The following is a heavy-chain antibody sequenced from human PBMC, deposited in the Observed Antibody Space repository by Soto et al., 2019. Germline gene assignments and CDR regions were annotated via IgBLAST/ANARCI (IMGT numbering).Heavy chain of an antibody. V-gene: IGHV3-7*05. CDR3: AREGTSYDFWSGYYTYYYGMDV. D-gene: IGHD3-3*01. J-gene: IGHJ6*02. CDR2: IKQDGSEK. CDR1: GFTFSSYW. Sequence: GGSLRLSCAASGFTFSSYWMSWVRQAPGKGLEWVANIKQDGSEKYYVDSVKGRFTISRDNAKNSLYLQMNSLRAEDTAVYYCAREGTSYDFWSGYYTYYYGMDVWGQGTTVTVSS.